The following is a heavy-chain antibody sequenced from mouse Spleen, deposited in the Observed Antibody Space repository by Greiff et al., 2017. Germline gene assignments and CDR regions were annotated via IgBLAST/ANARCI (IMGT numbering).Heavy chain of an antibody. CDR2: ISSGSSTI. V-gene: IGHV5-17*02. D-gene: IGHD2-12*01. CDR1: GFTFSSFG. J-gene: IGHJ3*01. CDR3: ARSYYSPAWFAY. Sequence: EVKLVESGGGLVQPGGSRKLSCAASGFTFSSFGMHWVRQAPEKGLEWVAYISSGSSTIYYADTVKGRFTISRDNPKNTLFLQMTSLRSEDTAMYYCARSYYSPAWFAYWGQGTLVTVSA.